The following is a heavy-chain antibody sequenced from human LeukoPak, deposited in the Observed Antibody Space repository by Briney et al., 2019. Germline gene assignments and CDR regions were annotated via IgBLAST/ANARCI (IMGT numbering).Heavy chain of an antibody. D-gene: IGHD2-21*02. CDR2: ISSSSSTI. J-gene: IGHJ3*02. CDR1: GFTFSSYS. Sequence: GGSLRLSCAASGFTFSSYSMNWVRQAPGKGLEWVSYISSSSSTIYYADSVKGRFTISRDNAKNSLYLQMNSLRAEDTAVYYRASEEETGGGGDCYSCDAFDIWGQGTMVTVSS. V-gene: IGHV3-48*01. CDR3: ASEEETGGGGDCYSCDAFDI.